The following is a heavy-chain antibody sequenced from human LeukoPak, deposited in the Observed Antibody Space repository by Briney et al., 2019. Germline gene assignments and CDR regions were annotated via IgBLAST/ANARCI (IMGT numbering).Heavy chain of an antibody. CDR1: GTSFSGYY. Sequence: PSDTLSLTCAVYGTSFSGYYWSWIRQPPGKGLEWIGEIDHRGRAKYNPSLKSRVSTSIDTSKNQFSLNLSSVTAADTAVYYCARDVDAALMDVWGEGTTVIVSS. J-gene: IGHJ6*04. CDR3: ARDVDAALMDV. V-gene: IGHV4-34*01. D-gene: IGHD5-18*01. CDR2: IDHRGRA.